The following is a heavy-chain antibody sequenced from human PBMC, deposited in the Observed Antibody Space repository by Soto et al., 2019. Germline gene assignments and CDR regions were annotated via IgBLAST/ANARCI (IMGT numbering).Heavy chain of an antibody. CDR2: INPNSGGT. Sequence: ASVKVSCKASGYTFTGYYMHWVRQAPGQGLEWMGWINPNSGGTNYAQKFQGWVTMTRDTSISTAYMELSRLRSDDTAVYYCAREGPRFSGGYYYGMDVWGQGTTVTVS. V-gene: IGHV1-2*04. D-gene: IGHD3-10*01. J-gene: IGHJ6*02. CDR3: AREGPRFSGGYYYGMDV. CDR1: GYTFTGYY.